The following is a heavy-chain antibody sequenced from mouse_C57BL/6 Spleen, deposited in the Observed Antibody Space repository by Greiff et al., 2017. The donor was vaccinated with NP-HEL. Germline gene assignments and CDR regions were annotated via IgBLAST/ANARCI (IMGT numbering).Heavy chain of an antibody. V-gene: IGHV1-64*01. Sequence: QVQLQQPGAELVKPGASVKLSCKASGYTFTSYWMHWVKQRPGQGLEWIGMIHPNSGSTNYNEKFKSKATLTVDKSSSTAYMQLSSLTSEDSAVYYCARSAYGNSWYFDVWGTGTTVTVSS. J-gene: IGHJ1*03. CDR1: GYTFTSYW. CDR3: ARSAYGNSWYFDV. D-gene: IGHD2-1*01. CDR2: IHPNSGST.